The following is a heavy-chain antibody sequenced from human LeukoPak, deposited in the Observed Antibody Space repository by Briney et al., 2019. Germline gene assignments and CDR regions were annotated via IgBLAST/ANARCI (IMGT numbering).Heavy chain of an antibody. D-gene: IGHD3-10*01. Sequence: PSETLSLTCTVSGGSVSSGSYYWSWIRQPPGKGLEWIGYIYYSGSTNYNPSLKSRVTISVDTSKNQYSLKLSSVTAADTAVYYCARGLFGEGDPWGQGTLVTVSP. CDR3: ARGLFGEGDP. V-gene: IGHV4-61*01. CDR1: GGSVSSGSYY. CDR2: IYYSGST. J-gene: IGHJ5*02.